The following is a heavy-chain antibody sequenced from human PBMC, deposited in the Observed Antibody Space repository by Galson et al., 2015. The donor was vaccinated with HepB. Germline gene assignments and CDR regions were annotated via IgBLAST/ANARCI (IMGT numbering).Heavy chain of an antibody. J-gene: IGHJ5*02. Sequence: SVKVSCKASGYTFTSYAMHWVRQAPGQRLEWMGWINAGNGNTKYSQKFQGRVTITRDTSASTAYMELSSLRSEDTAVYYCARSARLRWYQGWFDPWGQGTLVTVSS. CDR1: GYTFTSYA. D-gene: IGHD4-23*01. CDR2: INAGNGNT. V-gene: IGHV1-3*01. CDR3: ARSARLRWYQGWFDP.